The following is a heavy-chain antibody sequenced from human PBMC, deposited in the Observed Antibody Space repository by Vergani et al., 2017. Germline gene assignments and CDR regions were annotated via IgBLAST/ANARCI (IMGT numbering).Heavy chain of an antibody. J-gene: IGHJ4*02. Sequence: VELLESGGGLAQPGGSLRVSCSASGFSFSSYSMNWVRQAPGKGLEWVASISGSSSYVFYRDSVEGRFTITRDNAKKSVYLQMNSLRAEDTAMYFCARGLWDCTHIRCSPPSYWGQGSLVTVSS. CDR1: GFSFSSYS. CDR2: ISGSSSYV. V-gene: IGHV3-21*01. D-gene: IGHD2-8*01. CDR3: ARGLWDCTHIRCSPPSY.